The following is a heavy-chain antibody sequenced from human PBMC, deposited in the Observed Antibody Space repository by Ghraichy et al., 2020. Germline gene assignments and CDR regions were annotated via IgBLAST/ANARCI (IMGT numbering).Heavy chain of an antibody. CDR3: AGGWGTTVTTHWYFDL. CDR1: GGSISSGGYS. J-gene: IGHJ2*01. V-gene: IGHV4-30-2*01. Sequence: SQTLSLTCAVSGGSISSGGYSWSWIRQPPGKGLEWIGYIYHSGSTYYNPSLKSRVTISVDRSKNQFSLKLSSVTAADTAVYYCAGGWGTTVTTHWYFDLWGRGTLVTVSS. CDR2: IYHSGST. D-gene: IGHD4-11*01.